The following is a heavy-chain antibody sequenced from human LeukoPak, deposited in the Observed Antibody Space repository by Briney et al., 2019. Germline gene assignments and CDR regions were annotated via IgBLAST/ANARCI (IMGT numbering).Heavy chain of an antibody. V-gene: IGHV4-34*01. Sequence: SETLSLTCAVYGGSFSGYYWSWIRQPPGKGLEWIGEINHSGSTNYNPSLKSRVTISVDTSKNQFSLKLSSVTAADTAVYYCARDLLGITMVRGVIISYMDVWGKGTTVTVSS. J-gene: IGHJ6*03. D-gene: IGHD3-10*01. CDR2: INHSGST. CDR3: ARDLLGITMVRGVIISYMDV. CDR1: GGSFSGYY.